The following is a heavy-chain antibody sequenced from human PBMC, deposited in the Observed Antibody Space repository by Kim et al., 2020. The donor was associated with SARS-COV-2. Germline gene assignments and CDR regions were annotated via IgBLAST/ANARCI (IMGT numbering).Heavy chain of an antibody. Sequence: PSHKSRVTISVDTSKNQFSLKLSSVTAADTAVYYCARRIAAAGTGYYFDYWGQGTLVTVSS. J-gene: IGHJ4*02. V-gene: IGHV4-34*01. CDR3: ARRIAAAGTGYYFDY. D-gene: IGHD6-13*01.